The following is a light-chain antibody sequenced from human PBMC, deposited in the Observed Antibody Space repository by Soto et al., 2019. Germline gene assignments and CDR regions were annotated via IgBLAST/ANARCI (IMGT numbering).Light chain of an antibody. V-gene: IGKV3-15*01. CDR3: QQYNNWPRT. CDR2: GAY. Sequence: EIVMTQSPATLSVSPGERATLSCRASRSVSSDLAWYHQKPGQAPRLLIYGAYNRATGITTRFSGSGSGTEFTLTINSLQYEDCAVYYCQQYNNWPRTFGQGTKVEIK. J-gene: IGKJ1*01. CDR1: RSVSSD.